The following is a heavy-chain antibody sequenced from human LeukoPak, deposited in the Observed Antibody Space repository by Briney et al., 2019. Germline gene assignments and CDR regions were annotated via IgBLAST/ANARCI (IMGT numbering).Heavy chain of an antibody. CDR1: GFTFSNSA. Sequence: SVKVSCKASGFTFSNSALQWVRQARGQGLEWIGWIIVDSGKTYDAKKFQGRVTITRDVSTTTAYLELSSLRSEDTAVYYCAALGYAIFGVGDDAFDIWGQGTMVTVSS. V-gene: IGHV1-58*01. CDR3: AALGYAIFGVGDDAFDI. CDR2: IIVDSGKT. J-gene: IGHJ3*02. D-gene: IGHD3-3*01.